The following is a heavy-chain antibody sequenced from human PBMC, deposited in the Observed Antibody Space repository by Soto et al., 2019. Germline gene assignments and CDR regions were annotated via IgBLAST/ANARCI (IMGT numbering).Heavy chain of an antibody. CDR3: ARGRRWLQYSPPFDP. CDR2: INPSGGST. V-gene: IGHV1-46*01. J-gene: IGHJ5*02. CDR1: GYTFTSYY. Sequence: QVQLVQSGAEVKKPGASVKVSCKASGYTFTSYYMHWVRQAPGQGLEWMGIINPSGGSTSYAQKFQGRVTMTRDTSTSTVYMELSSLRSEDTAVYYCARGRRWLQYSPPFDPWGQGTLVTVSS. D-gene: IGHD5-12*01.